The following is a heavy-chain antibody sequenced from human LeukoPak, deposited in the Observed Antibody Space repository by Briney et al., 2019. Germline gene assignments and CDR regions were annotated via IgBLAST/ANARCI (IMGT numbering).Heavy chain of an antibody. J-gene: IGHJ4*02. CDR2: IYYSGST. D-gene: IGHD3-22*01. V-gene: IGHV4-30-4*08. CDR1: GGSISSGDYY. CDR3: AGSVQDYYDSSGYFMYYFDY. Sequence: SETLSLTCTVSGGSISSGDYYWSWIRQPPGKGLEWIGYIYYSGSTYYNPSLKSRDTISVDTSKNQFSLKLSSVTAADTAVYYCAGSVQDYYDSSGYFMYYFDYWGQGTLVTVSS.